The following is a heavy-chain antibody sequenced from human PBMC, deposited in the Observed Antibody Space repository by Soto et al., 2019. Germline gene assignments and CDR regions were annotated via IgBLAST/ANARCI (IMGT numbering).Heavy chain of an antibody. CDR3: ARDRAAYCSGGSCYDAFDI. J-gene: IGHJ3*02. Sequence: GGSQRLSCAASGFTFSSYSMNWVRQAPGKGLEWVSSISSSSSYIYYADSVKGRFTIPRDNAKNSLYLQMNSLRAEDTAVYYCARDRAAYCSGGSCYDAFDIWGQGTMVTVSS. D-gene: IGHD2-15*01. V-gene: IGHV3-21*01. CDR1: GFTFSSYS. CDR2: ISSSSSYI.